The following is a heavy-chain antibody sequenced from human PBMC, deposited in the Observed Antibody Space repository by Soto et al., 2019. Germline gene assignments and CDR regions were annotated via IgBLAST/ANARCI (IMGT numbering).Heavy chain of an antibody. CDR3: ARGSAVGGNWFDS. V-gene: IGHV1-2*02. D-gene: IGHD6-19*01. CDR1: GYTFTAYY. J-gene: IGHJ5*01. CDR2: IKPNSGDT. Sequence: QVQLVQSGAEVKKPGASVKVSCKASGYTFTAYYIHWVRQAPGQGLECMGWIKPNSGDTGYTQKCQGRVTMTRDTSISTAYMDLSSLRSDDTAMYYCARGSAVGGNWFDSWGQGTLVTVSS.